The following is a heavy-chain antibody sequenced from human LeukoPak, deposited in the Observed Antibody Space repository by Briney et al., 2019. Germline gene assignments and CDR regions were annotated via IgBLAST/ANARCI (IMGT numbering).Heavy chain of an antibody. J-gene: IGHJ3*02. Sequence: ASVKVSCKASGYTFTSYGISWVRQAPGQGLEWMGWISAYNGNTNYAQKLQGRVTMTTDTSTSTAYMELRSLRSDDTAVYYCARGITPIAVAGTNGDAFDIWGQGTMVTVSS. CDR2: ISAYNGNT. CDR3: ARGITPIAVAGTNGDAFDI. D-gene: IGHD6-19*01. CDR1: GYTFTSYG. V-gene: IGHV1-18*01.